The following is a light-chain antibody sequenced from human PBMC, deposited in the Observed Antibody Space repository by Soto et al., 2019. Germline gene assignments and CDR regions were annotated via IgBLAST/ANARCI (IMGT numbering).Light chain of an antibody. V-gene: IGKV3-11*01. Sequence: DIVLPQSTGPLSLSPGERFTLSCRASQSIAGSLAWYQQKGRLPPRLLIYDASTRATGIPARFSGGGSGTDFTLTISSLEPADSAVYDCQQQRAFGPGTKVDIK. CDR1: QSIAGS. CDR3: QQQRA. CDR2: DAS. J-gene: IGKJ3*01.